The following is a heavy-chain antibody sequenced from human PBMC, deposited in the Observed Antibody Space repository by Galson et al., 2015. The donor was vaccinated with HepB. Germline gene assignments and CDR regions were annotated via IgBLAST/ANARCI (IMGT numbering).Heavy chain of an antibody. J-gene: IGHJ6*02. CDR2: ISSSSSYI. CDR3: ARDSVVAATYYYYYGMDV. Sequence: SLRLSCAASGFTFSSYSMNWVRQAPGKGLEWVSSISSSSSYIYYADSVKGRFTISRDNAKNSLYLQMNSLRAEDTAVYYCARDSVVAATYYYYYGMDVWGQGTTVTVSS. CDR1: GFTFSSYS. D-gene: IGHD2-15*01. V-gene: IGHV3-21*01.